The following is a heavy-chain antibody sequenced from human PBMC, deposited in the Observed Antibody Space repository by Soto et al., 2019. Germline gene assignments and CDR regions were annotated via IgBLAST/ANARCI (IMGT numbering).Heavy chain of an antibody. CDR2: INHSGST. V-gene: IGHV4-34*01. CDR1: GGSFSGYY. D-gene: IGHD2-2*01. J-gene: IGHJ4*02. Sequence: SETLSLTCAVYGGSFSGYYWSWIRQPPGKGLEWIGEINHSGSTNYNPSLKSRVTISVDTSKNQFSLKLSSVTAADTAVYYCARPTLYCSSTSCYDSGVRVPGGFDYWGQGTLVTVSS. CDR3: ARPTLYCSSTSCYDSGVRVPGGFDY.